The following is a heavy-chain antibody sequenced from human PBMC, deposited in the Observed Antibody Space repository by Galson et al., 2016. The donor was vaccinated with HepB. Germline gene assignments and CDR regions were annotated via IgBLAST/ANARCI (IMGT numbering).Heavy chain of an antibody. D-gene: IGHD1-26*01. CDR1: GYTFTSYA. V-gene: IGHV1-3*01. J-gene: IGHJ4*02. CDR3: ARDPLGASTLDY. CDR2: INAGSGNT. Sequence: SVKVSCKASGYTFTSYAMHWVRQAPGQRLEWMGWINAGSGNTGYSQKFQDRVTITRDTSASTAYMEVSSLRSEDTAVYYCARDPLGASTLDYWGQGTLVTVSS.